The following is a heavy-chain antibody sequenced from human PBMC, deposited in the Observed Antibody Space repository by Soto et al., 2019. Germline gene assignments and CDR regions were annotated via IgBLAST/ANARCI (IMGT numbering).Heavy chain of an antibody. J-gene: IGHJ3*02. D-gene: IGHD3-22*01. V-gene: IGHV1-46*04. CDR2: INPSGGST. CDR3: ARGKEYYYDSSGYGSYAFDI. Sequence: QVQLVQSGAEVKKPGASVKVSCKASGYTFTSYYMHWVRQAPGQGLEWMGIINPSGGSTSYAQKLQGRVTITRDTSTSTVYMELSSLRSEGTAVYYCARGKEYYYDSSGYGSYAFDIWGQGTMVTVSS. CDR1: GYTFTSYY.